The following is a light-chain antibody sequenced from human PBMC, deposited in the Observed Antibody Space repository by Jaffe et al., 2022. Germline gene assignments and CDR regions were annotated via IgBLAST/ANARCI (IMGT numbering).Light chain of an antibody. J-gene: IGKJ4*01. V-gene: IGKV1-39*01. CDR1: RDIARY. Sequence: VQMAQSPSYLSASVGDTVTITCRASRDIARYLNWYQQKPGKAPRLLISTTLTLQPGVPSRFSGSGSETDFTLTIRSLQPEDFATYYCQQTYGSHLTFGGGTKVDIK. CDR3: QQTYGSHLT. CDR2: TTL.